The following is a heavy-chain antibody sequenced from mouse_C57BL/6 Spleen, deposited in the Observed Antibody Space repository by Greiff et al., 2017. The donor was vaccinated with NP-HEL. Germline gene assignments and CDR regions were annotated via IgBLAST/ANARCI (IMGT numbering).Heavy chain of an antibody. CDR1: GFTFSSYA. D-gene: IGHD2-4*01. V-gene: IGHV5-9-1*02. CDR2: ISSGGDSI. J-gene: IGHJ2*01. Sequence: EVQGVESGEGLVKPGGSLKLSCAASGFTFSSYAMSWVRQTPEKRLEWVAYISSGGDSIYYADTVKGRFTISRDNARNTLYLQMSSLKSEDTAMYYCTRDLNYDYFDYWGQGTTLTVSS. CDR3: TRDLNYDYFDY.